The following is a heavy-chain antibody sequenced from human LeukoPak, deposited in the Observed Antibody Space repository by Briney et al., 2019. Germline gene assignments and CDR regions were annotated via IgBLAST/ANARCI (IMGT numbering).Heavy chain of an antibody. CDR1: GFTVSSNY. D-gene: IGHD3-16*02. V-gene: IGHV3-53*01. CDR3: AREEHYRRYFAL. CDR2: SYSGGSA. Sequence: PGGSLRLSCAASGFTVSSNYMSWGRQAPGKGLEWVSVSYSGGSAYYADSVKGRFTISRDNSKNTLYLQMNSLRAEDTAVYFCAREEHYRRYFALWGRGTLVTVSS. J-gene: IGHJ2*01.